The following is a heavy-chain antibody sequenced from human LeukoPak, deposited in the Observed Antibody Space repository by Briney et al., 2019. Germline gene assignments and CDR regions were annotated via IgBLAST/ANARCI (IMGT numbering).Heavy chain of an antibody. Sequence: GGSLRLSCAASGFTFSSYWMSWVRPAPGKGLEWVANIKQDGSEKYYVDSVKGRFTISRDNAKNSLYLQMNSLRAEDTAVYYCARNDIAAAGLRFDYWGQGTLVTVSS. CDR1: GFTFSSYW. V-gene: IGHV3-7*01. J-gene: IGHJ4*02. D-gene: IGHD6-13*01. CDR3: ARNDIAAAGLRFDY. CDR2: IKQDGSEK.